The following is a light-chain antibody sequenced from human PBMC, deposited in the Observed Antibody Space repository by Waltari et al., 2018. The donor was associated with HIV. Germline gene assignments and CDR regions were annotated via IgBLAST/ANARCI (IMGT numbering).Light chain of an antibody. CDR1: SSDVGGYNF. Sequence: QSALTQPPSASGSPGQSVTISCTGTSSDVGGYNFVSWYQQHPGKAPKLMIFEVTKRPSGVPARFSGSKTGNTASLTVSWLQADDEGDYYCSSYAGGNNLVFGGGTKLTVL. CDR3: SSYAGGNNLV. J-gene: IGLJ2*01. CDR2: EVT. V-gene: IGLV2-8*01.